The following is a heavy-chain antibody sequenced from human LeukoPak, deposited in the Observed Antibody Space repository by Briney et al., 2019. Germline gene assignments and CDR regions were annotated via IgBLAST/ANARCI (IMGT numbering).Heavy chain of an antibody. CDR2: IIPIFGTA. V-gene: IGHV1-69*05. D-gene: IGHD2-2*01. CDR3: AGSYCSSTSCYPPYNWFDP. Sequence: SVKVSCKASGGTFSSYAISWVRQVPGQGLEWMGGIIPIFGTANYAQKFQGRVTITTDESTSTAYMELSSLRSEDTAVYYCAGSYCSSTSCYPPYNWFDPWGQGTLVTISS. J-gene: IGHJ5*02. CDR1: GGTFSSYA.